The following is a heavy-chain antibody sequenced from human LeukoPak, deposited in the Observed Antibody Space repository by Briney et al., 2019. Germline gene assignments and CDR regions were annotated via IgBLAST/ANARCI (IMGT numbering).Heavy chain of an antibody. D-gene: IGHD3-10*01. J-gene: IGHJ4*02. Sequence: PGGSLRLSCAASGFTFSSYWMSWVRQAPGKGREWVANIKQDGSEKYYVDSVKGRFTISRDNAKNSLYLQMNSLRAEDTAVYYCARDGLYYYGSGSYQNYWGQGTLVTVSS. CDR1: GFTFSSYW. CDR3: ARDGLYYYGSGSYQNY. CDR2: IKQDGSEK. V-gene: IGHV3-7*01.